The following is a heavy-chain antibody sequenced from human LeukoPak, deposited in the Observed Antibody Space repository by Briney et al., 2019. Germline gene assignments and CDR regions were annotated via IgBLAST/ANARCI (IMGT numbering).Heavy chain of an antibody. CDR1: GFTFNSYW. CDR3: ARDWSIRAGDV. J-gene: IGHJ6*02. V-gene: IGHV3-7*03. Sequence: GGSLRLSCXASGFTFNSYWMTWVRQAPGKGLEWMANIKQDGSQKYYVDSVKGRFTISRDNAKNSLYLQLNSLRAEDTAVYYCARDWSIRAGDVWGQGITVTVSS. CDR2: IKQDGSQK. D-gene: IGHD3-3*01.